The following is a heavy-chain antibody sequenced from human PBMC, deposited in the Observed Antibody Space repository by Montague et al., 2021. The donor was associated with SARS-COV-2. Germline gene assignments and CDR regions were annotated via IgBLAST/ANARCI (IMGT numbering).Heavy chain of an antibody. CDR1: GFSLSTSGMC. Sequence: PALGKPTQTLTLTCTFSGFSLSTSGMCVSWIRQPPGKALEWLARIDWDDDKYYSTSLKTRLTISKDTSKNQVVLTMTNMDPVDTATYYCARRTYDILTGYDYGMDGWGQGTTVTVSS. CDR3: ARRTYDILTGYDYGMDG. D-gene: IGHD3-9*01. J-gene: IGHJ6*02. V-gene: IGHV2-70*11. CDR2: IDWDDDK.